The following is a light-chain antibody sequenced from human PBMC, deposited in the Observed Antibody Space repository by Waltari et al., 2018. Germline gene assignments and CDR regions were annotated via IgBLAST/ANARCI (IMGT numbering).Light chain of an antibody. CDR2: AAS. CDR3: QQYGNSPRT. CDR1: QSVRSRY. V-gene: IGKV3-20*01. J-gene: IGKJ2*01. Sequence: ENVLTQSPGTLSLSPGDSATVSCRASQSVRSRYLAWYQQKPGQAPRLLIYAASSRATGIPDRFSGSGSGTNFTLTISRLEPEDFAVYYCQQYGNSPRTFGQGTKLEIK.